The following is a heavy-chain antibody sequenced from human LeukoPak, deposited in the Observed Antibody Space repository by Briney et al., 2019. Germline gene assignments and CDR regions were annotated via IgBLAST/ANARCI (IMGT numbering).Heavy chain of an antibody. Sequence: GESLKISCKGSGYSFTTYWIGWVRQMPGKGLEGMGIVYPGDSDPRYSPSFQGQVTISADKSISTAYLQWSSLKASDTAMYYCARVPFYYDTSGYYYPFDYWGQGTLVTVSS. D-gene: IGHD3-22*01. CDR1: GYSFTTYW. J-gene: IGHJ4*02. V-gene: IGHV5-51*01. CDR2: VYPGDSDP. CDR3: ARVPFYYDTSGYYYPFDY.